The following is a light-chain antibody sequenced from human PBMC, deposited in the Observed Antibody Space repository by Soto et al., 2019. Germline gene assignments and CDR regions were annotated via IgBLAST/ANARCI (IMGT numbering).Light chain of an antibody. CDR3: QQLNGVPPYT. CDR2: AAS. J-gene: IGKJ2*01. Sequence: IQLTQSPSSLSASVGDGVTITCRASQGISSSLAWYQQKPGKAPKLLIYAASTLQSGVPSRFGGSGSGTDFTLTISSLQPEDFATYYCQQLNGVPPYTFGQGTKLEIK. CDR1: QGISSS. V-gene: IGKV1-9*01.